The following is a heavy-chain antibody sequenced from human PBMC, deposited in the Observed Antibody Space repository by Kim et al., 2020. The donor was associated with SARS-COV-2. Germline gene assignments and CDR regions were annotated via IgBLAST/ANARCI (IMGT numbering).Heavy chain of an antibody. CDR2: IWYDGTKE. J-gene: IGHJ4*02. V-gene: IGHV3-33*01. Sequence: GGSLRLSCATSGFIFSHYGMHWVRQAPGKGLEWVAVIWYDGTKEYYADSVKGRFTISRDNSKNTIYLQMNSPRVEDTALYYCARGSGESALDYWGQGTLVTVSS. D-gene: IGHD1-26*01. CDR3: ARGSGESALDY. CDR1: GFIFSHYG.